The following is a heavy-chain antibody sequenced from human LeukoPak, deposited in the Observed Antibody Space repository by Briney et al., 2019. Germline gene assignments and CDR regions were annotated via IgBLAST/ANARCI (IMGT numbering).Heavy chain of an antibody. V-gene: IGHV3-21*01. D-gene: IGHD1-26*01. CDR2: ISSSSSYI. CDR3: ARGGSLSPP. Sequence: PGGSLRLSCAASGFTFSSYSMNWVRQAPEKGLEWVSSISSSSSYIYYADSVKGRFIISRDNAKNSLYLQMNSLRAEDTAVYYCARGGSLSPPWGQGTLVTVSS. J-gene: IGHJ5*02. CDR1: GFTFSSYS.